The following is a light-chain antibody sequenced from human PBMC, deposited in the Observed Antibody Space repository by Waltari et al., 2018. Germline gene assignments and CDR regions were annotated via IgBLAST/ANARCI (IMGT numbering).Light chain of an antibody. CDR2: RNS. J-gene: IGLJ2*01. Sequence: QAGLTQPSSVSKGLSQTATLTCTGSSSNVGNAGAAWLQQPQGHPPKHVSHRNSNPPPESSERFSSSRAGTPASLTITGLQPEDEADYYCAAWDGSVSAWLFGGGTKLTVL. CDR3: AAWDGSVSAWL. V-gene: IGLV10-54*01. CDR1: SSNVGNAG.